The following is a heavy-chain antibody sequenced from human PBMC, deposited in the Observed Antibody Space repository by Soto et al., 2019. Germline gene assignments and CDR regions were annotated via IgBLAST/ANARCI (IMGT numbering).Heavy chain of an antibody. Sequence: GSLRLSCAASGFTFSSYWMSWVRQAPGKGLEWVANIKQDGSEKYYVDSVKGRFTISRDNAKNSLYLQMSSLRAEDTAVYYCARGLLAVAGPSDYWGQGTLVTVSS. V-gene: IGHV3-7*01. CDR2: IKQDGSEK. CDR3: ARGLLAVAGPSDY. D-gene: IGHD6-19*01. J-gene: IGHJ4*02. CDR1: GFTFSSYW.